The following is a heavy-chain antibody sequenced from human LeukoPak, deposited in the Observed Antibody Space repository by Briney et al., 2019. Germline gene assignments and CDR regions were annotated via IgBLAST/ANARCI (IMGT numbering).Heavy chain of an antibody. CDR2: ISYDGSNK. J-gene: IGHJ6*02. CDR1: GFTFSGYA. Sequence: GGSLRLSCAASGFTFSGYAMHWVRQAPGKGLEWVAVISYDGSNKYYADSVKGRFTISRDNSKNTLYLQMNSLRAEDTAVYYCARDSYCSSTSCSPYYYYYGMDVWGQGTTVTVSS. CDR3: ARDSYCSSTSCSPYYYYYGMDV. V-gene: IGHV3-30-3*01. D-gene: IGHD2-2*01.